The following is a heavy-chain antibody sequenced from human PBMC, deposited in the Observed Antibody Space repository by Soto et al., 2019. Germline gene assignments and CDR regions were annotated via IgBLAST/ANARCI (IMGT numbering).Heavy chain of an antibody. J-gene: IGHJ6*03. Sequence: SETLSLTCTVSGGSISSYYWSWIRQSPGKGLEWIGYIHYSGSTKSNPSLKSRVTISVDTSRNQVSLKLSSVTAADSAVYFCASGGGQSSCYYYYDMDVWGKGTTVTVSS. CDR2: IHYSGST. CDR1: GGSISSYY. V-gene: IGHV4-59*01. CDR3: ASGGGQSSCYYYYDMDV. D-gene: IGHD6-13*01.